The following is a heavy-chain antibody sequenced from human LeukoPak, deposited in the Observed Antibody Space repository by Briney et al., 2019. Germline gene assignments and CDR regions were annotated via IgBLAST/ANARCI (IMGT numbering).Heavy chain of an antibody. J-gene: IGHJ5*02. CDR3: ASAVTTALDVWFDP. V-gene: IGHV4-34*01. CDR1: GGSFSGYS. D-gene: IGHD4-11*01. Sequence: SETLSLTCAVYGGSFSGYSWAWIRQPPGKGLEWIGEINHSGSTNYNPSLKSRLTISIDTSKNQFSLKLSSVTAADTAVYYCASAVTTALDVWFDPWGQGTLVTVSS. CDR2: INHSGST.